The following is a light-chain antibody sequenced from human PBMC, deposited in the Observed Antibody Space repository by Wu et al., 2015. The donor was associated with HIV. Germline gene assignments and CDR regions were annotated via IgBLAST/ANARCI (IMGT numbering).Light chain of an antibody. CDR2: HTS. Sequence: EIVLTQSPGTLSLSPGERATLSCRASQSVTSNYLAWYQQKPGQAPRLLIYHTSSRATAIPDRFTGSGSGTDFTLTISRLEPEDFAVYYCQQYGGSPFTFGQGTRLEIK. J-gene: IGKJ5*01. CDR3: QQYGGSPFT. CDR1: QSVTSNY. V-gene: IGKV3-20*01.